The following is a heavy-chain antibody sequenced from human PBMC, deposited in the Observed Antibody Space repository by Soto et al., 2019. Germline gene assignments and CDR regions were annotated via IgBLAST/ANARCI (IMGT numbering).Heavy chain of an antibody. V-gene: IGHV3-23*01. D-gene: IGHD3-22*01. CDR3: AKGVNYYDSSGYYSYYYNGMDV. J-gene: IGHJ6*02. CDR2: ISGSGGST. Sequence: GGSLRLSCAASGFSFNTYAVTWVRQAPGKGLEWVSDISGSGGSTYYADSVKGRFTISRDNSENTVYLQMTSLRAEDTAVYYCAKGVNYYDSSGYYSYYYNGMDVWGQGTTVTVSS. CDR1: GFSFNTYA.